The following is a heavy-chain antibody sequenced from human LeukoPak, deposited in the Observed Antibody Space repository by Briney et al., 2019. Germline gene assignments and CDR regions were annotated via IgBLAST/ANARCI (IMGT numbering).Heavy chain of an antibody. CDR3: ARGWSYTYPIDC. D-gene: IGHD1-26*01. Sequence: PGGSLRLSCAASGITVSTFWMHWVRQAPGEGLVWVSRINTDGSVTNYADSVEGRFTISRDNAKNMLNLQMNDLRAEDTAVYYCARGWSYTYPIDCWGQGTLVTVSS. V-gene: IGHV3-74*01. CDR1: GITVSTFW. J-gene: IGHJ4*02. CDR2: INTDGSVT.